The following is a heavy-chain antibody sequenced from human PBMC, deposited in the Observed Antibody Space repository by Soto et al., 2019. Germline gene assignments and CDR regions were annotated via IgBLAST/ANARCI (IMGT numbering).Heavy chain of an antibody. CDR2: IIPVFGTP. D-gene: IGHD6-13*01. CDR3: ARGGALSTSWYWGDGLDS. V-gene: IGHV1-69*06. J-gene: IGHJ4*02. CDR1: GYSFSSHA. Sequence: SVKVSCKASGYSFSSHAITWVRQAPGQGLEWMGGIIPVFGTPSYAQKSQGRVTISADKSTNTSYLELRSLRSEDTAVYYCARGGALSTSWYWGDGLDSWGQGTQVTVSS.